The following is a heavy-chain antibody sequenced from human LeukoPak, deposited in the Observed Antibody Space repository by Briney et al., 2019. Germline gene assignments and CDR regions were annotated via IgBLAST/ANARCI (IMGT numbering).Heavy chain of an antibody. CDR3: ARDNGDYVVYYFDY. V-gene: IGHV3-7*01. CDR2: IKQDGSEK. CDR1: GFTFSSYW. D-gene: IGHD4-17*01. J-gene: IGHJ4*02. Sequence: GGSLRLSCAASGFTFSSYWMSWVRQAPGKGLEWVANIKQDGSEKYYVDSVKGRFTISRDNAKNSLYLQMNSLRAEGTAVYYCARDNGDYVVYYFDYWGQGTLVTVSS.